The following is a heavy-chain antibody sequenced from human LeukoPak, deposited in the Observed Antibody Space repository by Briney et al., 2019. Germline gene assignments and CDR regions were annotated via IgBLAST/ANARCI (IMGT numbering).Heavy chain of an antibody. Sequence: ASVKVSCKASGYTFTSYGISWVRQAPGQGLEWMGWISAYNGNTNYAQKLQGRVTMTTDTSTSTAYMELRSLRSDDTAAYYCARAPLSYYDSSGYFDYWGQGTLVTVSS. V-gene: IGHV1-18*01. J-gene: IGHJ4*02. CDR3: ARAPLSYYDSSGYFDY. D-gene: IGHD3-22*01. CDR2: ISAYNGNT. CDR1: GYTFTSYG.